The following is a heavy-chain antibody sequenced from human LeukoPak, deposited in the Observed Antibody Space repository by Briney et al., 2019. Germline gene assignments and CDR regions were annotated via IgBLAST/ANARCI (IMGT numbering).Heavy chain of an antibody. Sequence: SQTLSLTCALSGDTFSSNSAAWSWISPSPSRGLEWLGRTYYRSKWYNDYAVSVKSRITINSDTSKNQFSLQLNSVTPEDTAVYYCARARGWGDFDYWGQGTLVTVSS. V-gene: IGHV6-1*01. CDR3: ARARGWGDFDY. D-gene: IGHD7-27*01. J-gene: IGHJ4*02. CDR2: TYYRSKWYN. CDR1: GDTFSSNSAA.